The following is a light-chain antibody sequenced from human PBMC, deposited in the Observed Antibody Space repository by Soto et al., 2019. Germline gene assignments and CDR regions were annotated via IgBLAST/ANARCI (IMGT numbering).Light chain of an antibody. CDR3: ASYTSSATYV. V-gene: IGLV2-14*01. Sequence: QSVLTQPASVSGSPGQSITMSCTGTSSDVGGYNYVSWYQQHPGKAPKLMIYDVTNRPSGVSSRFSGSKSGNTASLTISGLQAEDEAEYYCASYTSSATYVIGTGTKLTVL. CDR1: SSDVGGYNY. CDR2: DVT. J-gene: IGLJ1*01.